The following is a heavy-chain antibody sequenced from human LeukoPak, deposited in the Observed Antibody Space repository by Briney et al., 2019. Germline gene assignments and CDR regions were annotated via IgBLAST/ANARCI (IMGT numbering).Heavy chain of an antibody. D-gene: IGHD1-26*01. J-gene: IGHJ6*03. CDR3: ARSSSGSGGYYMDV. V-gene: IGHV3-74*01. CDR2: INSDGSST. Sequence: PGGSLRLSCAASGFTFSSYWMHWVRQAPGTGLMWVSRINSDGSSTTYADSVKGRFSISRDNAKNTLYLQMNSLRAEDTAVYYCARSSSGSGGYYMDVWGKGTTVTVSS. CDR1: GFTFSSYW.